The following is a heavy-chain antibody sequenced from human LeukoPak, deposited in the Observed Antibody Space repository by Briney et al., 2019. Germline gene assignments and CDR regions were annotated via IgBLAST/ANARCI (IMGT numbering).Heavy chain of an antibody. CDR1: GYTFTKYG. Sequence: GASVKVSCKGSGYTFTKYGISWVRQAPGQGLEWMGWISAYNGNTNYAQKLQGRVTMTTDTSTSTAYMELRSLRSDDTAVYYCARDLYYYDSSGYYSGNWFDPWGQGTLVTVSS. CDR3: ARDLYYYDSSGYYSGNWFDP. CDR2: ISAYNGNT. V-gene: IGHV1-18*01. D-gene: IGHD3-22*01. J-gene: IGHJ5*02.